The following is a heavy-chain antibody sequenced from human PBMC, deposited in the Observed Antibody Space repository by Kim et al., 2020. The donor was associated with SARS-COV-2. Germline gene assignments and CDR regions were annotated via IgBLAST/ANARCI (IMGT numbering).Heavy chain of an antibody. V-gene: IGHV3-48*04. J-gene: IGHJ4*02. Sequence: GGSLRLSCAASGFTFSSYSMNWVRQAPGKGLEWVSYISSSSSTIYYADSVKGRFTISRDNAKNSLYLQMNSLRAEDTAVYYCARDLGYYDYVWGSYRYTGFDYWGQGTLVTVSS. CDR1: GFTFSSYS. D-gene: IGHD3-16*02. CDR2: ISSSSSTI. CDR3: ARDLGYYDYVWGSYRYTGFDY.